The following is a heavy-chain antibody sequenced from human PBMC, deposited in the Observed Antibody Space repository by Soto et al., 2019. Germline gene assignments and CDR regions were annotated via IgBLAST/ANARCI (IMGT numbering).Heavy chain of an antibody. CDR3: ARHVAVPGTRGVDY. Sequence: QVQLQESGPGLVKPSGTLSLTCAVSGGSVSSGNWWSWVRQPPGKGLEWIGETYHSGTTNYNPSLKSRGTISLDKSKNQISLNLRSVTAADTAVYYCARHVAVPGTRGVDYWGQGTLVTVSS. J-gene: IGHJ4*02. D-gene: IGHD6-19*01. CDR1: GGSVSSGNW. CDR2: TYHSGTT. V-gene: IGHV4-4*02.